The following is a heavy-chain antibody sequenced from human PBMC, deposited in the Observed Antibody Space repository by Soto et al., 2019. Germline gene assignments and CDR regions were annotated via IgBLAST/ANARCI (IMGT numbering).Heavy chain of an antibody. CDR3: ARVDRDGDNLGGMDV. CDR1: GGSISSGGYY. D-gene: IGHD3-16*01. V-gene: IGHV4-31*03. CDR2: IYYSGST. J-gene: IGHJ6*02. Sequence: SETLSLTCTVSGGSISSGGYYWSWIRQHPGKGLEWIGYIYYSGSTYYNPSLKSRVTISVDTSKNQFPLKLSSVTAADTAVYCCARVDRDGDNLGGMDVWGQGTTVTVSS.